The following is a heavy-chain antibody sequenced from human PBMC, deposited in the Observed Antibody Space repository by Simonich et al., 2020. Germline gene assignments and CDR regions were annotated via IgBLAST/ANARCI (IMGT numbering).Heavy chain of an antibody. CDR2: IHYSGST. Sequence: QLQLQESGPGLVKPSETLSLTCTVSGGSISSSSYYWGWIRQPPGKGLEWIGGIHYSGSTYYTPSLKSRVTISVDTSKNQFSLKLSSVTAADTAVYYCARHAGFAFDIWGQGTMVTVSS. CDR1: GGSISSSSYY. CDR3: ARHAGFAFDI. V-gene: IGHV4-39*01. J-gene: IGHJ3*02. D-gene: IGHD6-13*01.